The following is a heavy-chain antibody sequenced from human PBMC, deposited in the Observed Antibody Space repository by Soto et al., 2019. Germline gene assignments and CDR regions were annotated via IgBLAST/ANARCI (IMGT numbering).Heavy chain of an antibody. CDR1: GFTISSYG. V-gene: IGHV3-30*03. CDR3: ARSSGGPEGAYYGMDV. D-gene: IGHD1-26*01. J-gene: IGHJ6*02. Sequence: GGPLRHSCAASGFTISSYGMHRVSQAPGKGLEWVAVISYDGSNKYYADSVKGRFTISRDNSKNTLYLQMNSLRAEDTAVYYCARSSGGPEGAYYGMDVWGQGTTVTVSS. CDR2: ISYDGSNK.